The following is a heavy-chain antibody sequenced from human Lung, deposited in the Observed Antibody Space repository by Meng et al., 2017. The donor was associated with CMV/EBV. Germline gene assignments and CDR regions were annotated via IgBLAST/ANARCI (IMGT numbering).Heavy chain of an antibody. CDR3: GTLKYTSGFYGPAY. V-gene: IGHV7-4-1*02. CDR2: ISTNTGNP. CDR1: GCTLTRYH. J-gene: IGHJ4*02. Sequence: VQLVQPGLGLKTPGASVMCSFNAFGCTLTRYHMNWVGQAPGQGLEWMGWISTNTGNPTYAQGFTGRFVFSVDTSVSTAYLQISSLKAEDTAVYYCGTLKYTSGFYGPAYWGQGALVTVSS. D-gene: IGHD6-19*01.